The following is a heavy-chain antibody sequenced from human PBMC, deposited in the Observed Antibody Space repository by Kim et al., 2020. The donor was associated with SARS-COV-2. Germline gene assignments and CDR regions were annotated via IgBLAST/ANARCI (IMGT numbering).Heavy chain of an antibody. CDR2: IDPDNGAT. CDR3: ARGSSRSSINWFDP. Sequence: ASVKVSCKASGYTFSHHYIHWVRQAPGQRLERVGRIDPDNGATYYAQRFRNRVTMTRQTSITTVYMELNRLSYDDTAGYFCARGSSRSSINWFDPWGQGT. V-gene: IGHV1-2*06. CDR1: GYTFSHHY. D-gene: IGHD6-6*01. J-gene: IGHJ5*02.